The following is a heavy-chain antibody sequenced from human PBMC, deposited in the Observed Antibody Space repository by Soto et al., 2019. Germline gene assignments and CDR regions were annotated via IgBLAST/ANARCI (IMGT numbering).Heavy chain of an antibody. J-gene: IGHJ3*02. CDR3: ARDLGDYPSRADAFDI. D-gene: IGHD4-17*01. CDR2: VSHDGNNK. CDR1: GFTFSHYA. V-gene: IGHV3-30-3*01. Sequence: QVQLVESGGGVVQPGRPLRLSCAASGFTFSHYAMHWVRQAPGKGLEWVALVSHDGNNKYYADSVKGRFTISRDDSKNTLYLQMNSLRAQDTAVFYCARDLGDYPSRADAFDIWGQGTVVTVSS.